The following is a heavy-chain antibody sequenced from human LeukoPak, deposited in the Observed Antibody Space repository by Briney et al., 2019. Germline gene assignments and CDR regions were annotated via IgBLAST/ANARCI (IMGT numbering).Heavy chain of an antibody. CDR3: AKAGDSSGYYYY. V-gene: IGHV3-23*01. Sequence: GGSLRLSCEASGFTFTKFWMSWVRQAPGKGLEWVSAISGSGGSTYYADSVKGRFTISRDNSKNTLYLQMNSLRAEDTAVYYCAKAGDSSGYYYYWGQGTLVTVSS. CDR1: GFTFTKFW. D-gene: IGHD3-22*01. CDR2: ISGSGGST. J-gene: IGHJ4*02.